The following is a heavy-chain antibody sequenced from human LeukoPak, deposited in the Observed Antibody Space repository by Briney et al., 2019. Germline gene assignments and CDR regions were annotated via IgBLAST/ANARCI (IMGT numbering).Heavy chain of an antibody. CDR3: AREHTRASDDGDYNYYYYYGMDV. Sequence: ASVKVSCKASGYTFTSYGISWVRQAPGQGLEWMGWISAYNGNTNYAQKLQGRVTMTTDTSTSTAYMELRSLRSDDTAVYYCAREHTRASDDGDYNYYYYYGMDVWGQGTTVTVSS. J-gene: IGHJ6*02. D-gene: IGHD4-17*01. CDR1: GYTFTSYG. V-gene: IGHV1-18*01. CDR2: ISAYNGNT.